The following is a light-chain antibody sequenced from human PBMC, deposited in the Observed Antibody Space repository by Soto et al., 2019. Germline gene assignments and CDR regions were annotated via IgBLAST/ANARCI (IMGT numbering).Light chain of an antibody. Sequence: EIVMTQSPATLSVSPGERATLSCRASQSISSNLACYQQKPGQAPRLLIYGASTRATGIPARFSGSGSGTEFTLTISSLQSEDFAVYYCQQYNNWSWTFGQGTKVDI. CDR2: GAS. J-gene: IGKJ1*01. CDR3: QQYNNWSWT. V-gene: IGKV3D-15*01. CDR1: QSISSN.